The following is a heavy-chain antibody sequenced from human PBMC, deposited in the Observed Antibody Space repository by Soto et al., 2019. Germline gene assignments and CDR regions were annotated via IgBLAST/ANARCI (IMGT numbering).Heavy chain of an antibody. CDR2: IWYDGSNK. CDR1: GFTFSSYG. V-gene: IGHV3-33*01. J-gene: IGHJ4*02. Sequence: GGSLRLSCAASGFTFSSYGMHWVRQAPGKGLEWVAVIWYDGSNKYYADSVKSRFTISRDNSKNTLYLQMNSLRAEDTDVYYCARDRIYGSESYLDYWGQGTLVTVSS. D-gene: IGHD3-10*01. CDR3: ARDRIYGSESYLDY.